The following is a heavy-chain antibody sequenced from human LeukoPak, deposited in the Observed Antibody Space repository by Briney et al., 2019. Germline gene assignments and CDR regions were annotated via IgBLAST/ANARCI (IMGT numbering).Heavy chain of an antibody. CDR1: GGSISTYY. J-gene: IGHJ5*02. Sequence: SETLSLTCTVSGGSISTYYWSWIRQPPGKGLEWIGYIYYSGSTNYNPSLSSRVTISVDTSKNQFSLKLSSVTAPDTAVYYCAGYNYDFWSGYSKWFDPWGQGTLVTVSS. CDR3: AGYNYDFWSGYSKWFDP. V-gene: IGHV4-59*01. D-gene: IGHD3-3*01. CDR2: IYYSGST.